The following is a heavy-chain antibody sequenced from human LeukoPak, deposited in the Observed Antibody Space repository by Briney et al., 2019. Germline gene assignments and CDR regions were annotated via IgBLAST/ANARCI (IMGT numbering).Heavy chain of an antibody. D-gene: IGHD3-10*01. Sequence: SETLSLTCTVSGGSISSGGYYWSWVRQPPGKGLEWIGEINHSGSPNYNPSLKSRVTISVDTSKNQFSLKLSSVTAADTAVYYCARGSDGSGNSYRNWFDPWGQGTLVTVSS. CDR1: GGSISSGGYY. CDR3: ARGSDGSGNSYRNWFDP. CDR2: INHSGSP. J-gene: IGHJ5*02. V-gene: IGHV4-39*07.